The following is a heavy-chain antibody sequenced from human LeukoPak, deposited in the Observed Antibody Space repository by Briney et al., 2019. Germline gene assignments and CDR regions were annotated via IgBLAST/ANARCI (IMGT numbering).Heavy chain of an antibody. CDR1: GGSISSSSYY. V-gene: IGHV4-39*01. CDR3: ARHNDLDAFDI. CDR2: IYYSGST. D-gene: IGHD3-3*01. J-gene: IGHJ3*02. Sequence: SETLSLTCTVSGGSISSSSYYWGWIRQPPGKGLEWIGSIYYSGSTYYNPSLKSRVTISVDTSKNQFSLKLSSVTAADTAVYYCARHNDLDAFDIWGQGTMVTVSS.